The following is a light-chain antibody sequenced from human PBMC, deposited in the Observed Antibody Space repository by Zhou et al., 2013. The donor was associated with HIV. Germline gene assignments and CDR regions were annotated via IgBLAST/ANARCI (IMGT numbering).Light chain of an antibody. CDR3: QQYNNWWT. J-gene: IGKJ1*01. V-gene: IGKV3-15*01. CDR2: GAA. CDR1: QSIIRY. Sequence: EIVLTQSPATLSLSPGERATLSCRASQSIIRYLAWYQQKPGQAPRLLIYGAATRATGVPGRFSGSGSGTEFTLNISSLQSEDFAVYYCQQYNNWWTFGQGTKVEIK.